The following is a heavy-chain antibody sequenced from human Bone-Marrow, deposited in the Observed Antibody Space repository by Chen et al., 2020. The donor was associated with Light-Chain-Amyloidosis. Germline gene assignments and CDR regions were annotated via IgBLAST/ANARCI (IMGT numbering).Heavy chain of an antibody. V-gene: IGHV3-23*04. Sequence: EVQLVESGGGLVQPGGSLRLSCETSGLNFSSFGMSWVRQAPGKGLEWVSTVSGSTVSTYYAGAVKGRFIISRDNSKSTLYLQMNSLRAGDTAVYFCTRKGGYFDFWGQGSLVTVSS. CDR3: TRKGGYFDF. J-gene: IGHJ4*02. CDR1: GLNFSSFG. CDR2: VSGSTVST. D-gene: IGHD3-10*01.